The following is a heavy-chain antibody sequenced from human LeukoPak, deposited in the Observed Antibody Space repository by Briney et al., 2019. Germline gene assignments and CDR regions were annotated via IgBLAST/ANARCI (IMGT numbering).Heavy chain of an antibody. CDR3: ARGPSGSLNWFDP. J-gene: IGHJ5*02. CDR2: IYYSGST. Sequence: SQTLSLTCAVSGGSISSGNYYWSWIRQHPGKGLEWIGCIYYSGSTYHNPSLKSRVTISVDTSKNQLSLKLSSVTAADTAVYYCARGPSGSLNWFDPWGQGTLVTVSS. D-gene: IGHD3-10*01. V-gene: IGHV4-31*11. CDR1: GGSISSGNYY.